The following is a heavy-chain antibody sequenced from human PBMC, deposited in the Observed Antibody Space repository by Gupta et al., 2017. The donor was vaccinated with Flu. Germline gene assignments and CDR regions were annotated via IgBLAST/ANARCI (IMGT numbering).Heavy chain of an antibody. CDR2: IYHSGST. Sequence: QVQLQESGPGLVKPSGTLSLTCAVSGGSISSSNWWSWVRQPPGKGLEWFGEIYHSGSTNYNPSLKSRVTISVDKSKNQFSLKLSSVTAADTAVYYCARGLSIAAAGTTPNYYYYYGMDVWGQGTTVTVSS. D-gene: IGHD6-13*01. CDR1: GGSISSSNW. CDR3: ARGLSIAAAGTTPNYYYYYGMDV. V-gene: IGHV4-4*02. J-gene: IGHJ6*02.